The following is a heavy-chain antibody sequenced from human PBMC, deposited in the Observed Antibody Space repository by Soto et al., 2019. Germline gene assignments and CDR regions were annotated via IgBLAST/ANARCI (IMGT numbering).Heavy chain of an antibody. J-gene: IGHJ4*02. CDR3: VCGGTFFVS. Sequence: VQLVESGGGLVQPGGSLRLPCAASGFTFSTYWMTWVRQPPGKGLEWVASINQDGSERYYVDSVRGRFTISRDNAKNYLYLQINSLGAGDTAVYYCVCGGTFFVSWGQGPLVTVSP. CDR2: INQDGSER. D-gene: IGHD3-16*01. CDR1: GFTFSTYW. V-gene: IGHV3-7*01.